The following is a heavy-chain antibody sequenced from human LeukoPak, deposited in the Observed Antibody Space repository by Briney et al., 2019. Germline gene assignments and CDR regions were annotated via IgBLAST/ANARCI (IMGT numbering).Heavy chain of an antibody. V-gene: IGHV1-24*01. CDR2: FDPEDGET. CDR3: YIYDSSDAWWVDY. D-gene: IGHD3-22*01. J-gene: IGHJ4*02. CDR1: GYTLTELS. Sequence: ASVKVSCKVSGYTLTELSMHWVRQAPGKGLEWMGGFDPEDGETIYAQKFQGRVTMTEDTSTDTAYMELRSLRSDDTAVYYCYIYDSSDAWWVDYWGQGALVTVSS.